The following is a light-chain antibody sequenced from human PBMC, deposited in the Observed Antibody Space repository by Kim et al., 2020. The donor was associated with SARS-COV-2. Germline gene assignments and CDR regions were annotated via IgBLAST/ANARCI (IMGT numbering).Light chain of an antibody. CDR3: QHYGSSPPYT. J-gene: IGKJ2*01. Sequence: EVMLTQSPGTLSLSAGERATISCRASQSVSTTSFSWYQQKPDQAPRLLIYGVSRRATGIPDRFSGSGSGTDFTLTISRLEPEDFAVYYCQHYGSSPPYTFGQGTKLEL. CDR2: GVS. V-gene: IGKV3-20*01. CDR1: QSVSTTS.